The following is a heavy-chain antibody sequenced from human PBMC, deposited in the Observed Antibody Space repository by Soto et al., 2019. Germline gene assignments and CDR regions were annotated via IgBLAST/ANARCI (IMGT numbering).Heavy chain of an antibody. J-gene: IGHJ4*02. Sequence: HPGGSLRLSCAASGFTVSSNYMSWVRQAPGKGLEWVSVIYSGGSTYYADSVKGRFTISRDNSKNTLYLQMNSLRAEDTAVYYCASQQFTPVPFDYWGQGTLVTVSS. CDR3: ASQQFTPVPFDY. D-gene: IGHD4-4*01. CDR2: IYSGGST. V-gene: IGHV3-53*01. CDR1: GFTVSSNY.